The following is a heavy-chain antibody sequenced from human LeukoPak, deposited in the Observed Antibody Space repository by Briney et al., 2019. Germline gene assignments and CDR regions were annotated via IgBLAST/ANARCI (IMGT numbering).Heavy chain of an antibody. CDR2: ISGSGGST. J-gene: IGHJ4*02. Sequence: GGSLRLSCAASGFTFSSYAMSWVRQAPGKGLEWVSAISGSGGSTYYADSVKGRFTISRDNSKNTLYLQMNSLRAEDTAVYYCARVGDTSGYYYADYWGQGTVVTVSS. V-gene: IGHV3-23*01. CDR3: ARVGDTSGYYYADY. D-gene: IGHD3-22*01. CDR1: GFTFSSYA.